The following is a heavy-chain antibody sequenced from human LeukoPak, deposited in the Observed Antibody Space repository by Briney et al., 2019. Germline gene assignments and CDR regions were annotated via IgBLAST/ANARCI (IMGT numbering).Heavy chain of an antibody. V-gene: IGHV3-21*01. Sequence: GGSLRLSCAASGFTFSSYSMNWVRQAPGKGLEWVSSISSSSSYIYYADSVKGRFTTSRDNAKNSLYLQMNSLRAEDTAVYYCARDQLGSYYGANFDYWGQGTLVTVSS. CDR1: GFTFSSYS. CDR3: ARDQLGSYYGANFDY. D-gene: IGHD3-10*01. CDR2: ISSSSSYI. J-gene: IGHJ4*02.